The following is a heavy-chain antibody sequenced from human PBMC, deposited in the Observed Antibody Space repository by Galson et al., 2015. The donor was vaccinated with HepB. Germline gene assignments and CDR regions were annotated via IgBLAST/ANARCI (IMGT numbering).Heavy chain of an antibody. D-gene: IGHD3-22*01. CDR2: INPNSGGT. CDR1: GYTFTGYY. J-gene: IGHJ4*02. V-gene: IGHV1-2*06. Sequence: SVKVSCKASGYTFTGYYVHWVRQAPGQGLEWMGRINPNSGGTNYAQKFQGRVTMTRDTSISTAYMELSRLRSDDTAVYFCARGYYFDSSGYSNYDYWGQGTLVTVSS. CDR3: ARGYYFDSSGYSNYDY.